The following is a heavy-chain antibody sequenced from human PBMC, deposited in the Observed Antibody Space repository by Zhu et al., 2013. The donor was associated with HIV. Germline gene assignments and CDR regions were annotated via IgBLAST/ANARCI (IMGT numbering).Heavy chain of an antibody. CDR2: INSNSGAT. D-gene: IGHD6-19*01. CDR1: GYTLTDYY. J-gene: IGHJ6*02. Sequence: QVLLVQSGAEVKKPGASVKVSCKASGYTLTDYYLHWVRQAPGQGLEWMGWINSNSGATKYAQRFQGRITSTRDTSISTAYMELSSLRSDDTAVYYCARDASVPGDYYYYGMDVWGQGTTGLRL. V-gene: IGHV1-2*02. CDR3: ARDASVPGDYYYYGMDV.